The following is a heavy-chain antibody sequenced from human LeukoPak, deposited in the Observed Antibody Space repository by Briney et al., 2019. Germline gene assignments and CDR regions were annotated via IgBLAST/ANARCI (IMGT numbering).Heavy chain of an antibody. CDR1: GGSISSYY. CDR3: ARLGDYYGSGSDQDY. D-gene: IGHD3-10*01. V-gene: IGHV4-59*01. CDR2: ISDSGST. J-gene: IGHJ4*02. Sequence: SETLSLTCTVSGGSISSYYWSWIRQPPGKGLEWIGYISDSGSTNYNPSLKSRVTISEDTSKNQFSLKVSSVTAADTAVYYCARLGDYYGSGSDQDYWGQGTLVTVSS.